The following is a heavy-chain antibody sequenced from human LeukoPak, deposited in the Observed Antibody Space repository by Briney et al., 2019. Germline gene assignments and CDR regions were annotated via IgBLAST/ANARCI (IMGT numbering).Heavy chain of an antibody. CDR1: GFTFSSYA. Sequence: GGSLRLSCAASGFTFSSYAMSWVRQAPGKGLEWVSAISGSGGSTYYADSVKGRFTISRDNSKNTLYLQMNSLRAEDTAVYYCAKVRRTYGSGTKRYFDYWGQGTLVTVSS. V-gene: IGHV3-23*01. CDR3: AKVRRTYGSGTKRYFDY. D-gene: IGHD3-10*01. J-gene: IGHJ4*02. CDR2: ISGSGGST.